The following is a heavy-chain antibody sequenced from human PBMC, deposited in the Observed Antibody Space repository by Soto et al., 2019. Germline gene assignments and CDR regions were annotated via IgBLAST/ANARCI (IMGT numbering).Heavy chain of an antibody. Sequence: GASVKVSCKASGGTFSSYAISWVRQAPGQGLEWMGWISAYNGNTNYAQKLQGRVTMTTDTSTSTAYMELRSLRSDDTAVYYCARDRYYDILTGYYNWYYYYGMDVWGQGPTVTVSS. D-gene: IGHD3-9*01. J-gene: IGHJ6*02. CDR2: ISAYNGNT. V-gene: IGHV1-18*01. CDR1: GGTFSSYA. CDR3: ARDRYYDILTGYYNWYYYYGMDV.